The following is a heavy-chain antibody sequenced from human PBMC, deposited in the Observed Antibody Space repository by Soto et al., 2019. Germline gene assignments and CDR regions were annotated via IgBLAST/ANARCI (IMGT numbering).Heavy chain of an antibody. CDR3: ARQAYDFYSQFCP. J-gene: IGHJ5*01. Sequence: PSETLSLTCTVSGGSISSSSYYWGWMRQPPGKGLEWIGSIYYSGSTYYNPSLKSRVTISVDTSKNQFSLKLSSVTAADTAVYYRARQAYDFYSQFCPSGQGTLVTVSS. V-gene: IGHV4-39*01. CDR2: IYYSGST. CDR1: GGSISSSSYY. D-gene: IGHD3-3*01.